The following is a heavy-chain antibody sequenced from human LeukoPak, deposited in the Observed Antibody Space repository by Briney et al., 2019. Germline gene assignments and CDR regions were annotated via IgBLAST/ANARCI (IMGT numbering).Heavy chain of an antibody. D-gene: IGHD2-15*01. Sequence: PSETLSLTCSVSGGSISGYYWSWIRQPPGKGLEWIGYIHNTGRTNYNPSLKSRISISVDTSKNQFSLKLNSVTAADTAVYYCARKKGGCSGDNCPLGYWGQGTLVTVSS. J-gene: IGHJ4*02. CDR1: GGSISGYY. CDR2: IHNTGRT. V-gene: IGHV4-59*01. CDR3: ARKKGGCSGDNCPLGY.